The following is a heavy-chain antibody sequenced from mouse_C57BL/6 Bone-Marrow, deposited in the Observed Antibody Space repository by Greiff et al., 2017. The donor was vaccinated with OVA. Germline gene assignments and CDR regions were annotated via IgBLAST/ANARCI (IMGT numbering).Heavy chain of an antibody. CDR3: ARGYGVYAMDY. CDR2: SRNKANDYTT. D-gene: IGHD1-1*02. V-gene: IGHV7-1*01. Sequence: EVQGVESGGGLVQSGRSLRLSCATSGFTFSDFYMEWVRQAPGKGLEWIAASRNKANDYTTEYSASVKGRFIVSRDTSQSILYLQMNALRAEDTAIYYCARGYGVYAMDYWGQGTSVTVSS. CDR1: GFTFSDFY. J-gene: IGHJ4*01.